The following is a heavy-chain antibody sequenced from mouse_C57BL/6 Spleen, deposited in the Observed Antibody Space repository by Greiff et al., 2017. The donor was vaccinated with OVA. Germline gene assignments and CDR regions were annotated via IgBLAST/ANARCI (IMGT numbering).Heavy chain of an antibody. Sequence: QVQLQQPGAELVRPGTSVKLSCKASGYTFTSYWMHWVKQRPGQGLEWIGVIDPSDSYTNYNQKFKGKATLTVDTSSSTAYMQLSSLTSEDSAVYYCASGNWYFDVWGTGTTVTVSS. CDR3: ASGNWYFDV. J-gene: IGHJ1*03. V-gene: IGHV1-59*01. CDR1: GYTFTSYW. CDR2: IDPSDSYT.